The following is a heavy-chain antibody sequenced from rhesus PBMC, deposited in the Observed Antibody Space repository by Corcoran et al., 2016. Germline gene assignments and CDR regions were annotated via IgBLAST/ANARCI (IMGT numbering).Heavy chain of an antibody. CDR2: INGNSGRT. D-gene: IGHD2-15*01. CDR3: ARYPRDCSSTDCSSGGIDY. V-gene: IGHV4-80*01. CDR1: GGSFSSYW. Sequence: QVQLQESGPGLVKPSETLSLTCAVSGGSFSSYWWSWIRKPPGKGLEWNGEINGNSGRTNYNPPRKSRVNISKDSSKNQFSLKLSSVTAADTAVYYCARYPRDCSSTDCSSGGIDYWGQGVLVTVSS. J-gene: IGHJ4*01.